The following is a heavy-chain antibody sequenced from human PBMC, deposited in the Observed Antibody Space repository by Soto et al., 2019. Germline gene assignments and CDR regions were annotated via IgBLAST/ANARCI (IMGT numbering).Heavy chain of an antibody. CDR2: ICSRGYI. Sequence: EVQLVESGGGLVKPGGSLRLSCAASGFNFNSYTINWVRQAPGKRLEWLSSICSRGYIFSTDSVRGRFTISRDNAKNSMYLQKNSLRAEDTAVYFCARDCSGGSCYPGMDVWGQGTTVTVSS. J-gene: IGHJ6*02. V-gene: IGHV3-21*01. CDR3: ARDCSGGSCYPGMDV. D-gene: IGHD2-15*01. CDR1: GFNFNSYT.